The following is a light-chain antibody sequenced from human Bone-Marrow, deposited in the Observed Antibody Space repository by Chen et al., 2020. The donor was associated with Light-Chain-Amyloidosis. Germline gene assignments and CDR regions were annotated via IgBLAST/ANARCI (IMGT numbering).Light chain of an antibody. V-gene: IGLV2-14*01. CDR1: SSDVGGYNS. CDR2: DVS. J-gene: IGLJ2*01. CDR3: SSYTSSSVV. Sequence: QSALTQPASVSGSPGQSITISCTGTSSDVGGYNSVSWYQQHPGTAPKLMIYDVSNRPSGISNRFSGSKSGNTPSLTISGLQAEDEADYYCSSYTSSSVVFGGGTKLTVL.